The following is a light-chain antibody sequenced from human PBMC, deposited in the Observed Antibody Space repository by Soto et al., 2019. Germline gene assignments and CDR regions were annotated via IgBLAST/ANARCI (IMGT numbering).Light chain of an antibody. Sequence: QSALTQPRSVSGSPGQSVTISCTGTSSNVGGYNYVSWYQQHPGKAPKFMIYHVTERPSGVPDRFSGSKSGNTASLTISGLQAEDEADYYCCSYAGNYDWVFGGGTKLTVL. CDR1: SSNVGGYNY. CDR2: HVT. J-gene: IGLJ3*02. CDR3: CSYAGNYDWV. V-gene: IGLV2-11*01.